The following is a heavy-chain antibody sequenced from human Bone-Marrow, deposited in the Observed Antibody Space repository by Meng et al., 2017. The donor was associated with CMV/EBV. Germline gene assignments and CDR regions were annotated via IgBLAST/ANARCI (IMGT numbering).Heavy chain of an antibody. D-gene: IGHD2-15*01. CDR2: IKQDGSEK. V-gene: IGHV3-7*01. Sequence: GESLKISCAASGFTFSSYWMSWVRQAPGKGLEWVANIKQDGSEKYYVDSVKGRFTISRDNSKNTLYLQMNSLRAEDTAVYYCAKDKDFVWFDPWGQGTLVTVSS. CDR3: AKDKDFVWFDP. CDR1: GFTFSSYW. J-gene: IGHJ5*02.